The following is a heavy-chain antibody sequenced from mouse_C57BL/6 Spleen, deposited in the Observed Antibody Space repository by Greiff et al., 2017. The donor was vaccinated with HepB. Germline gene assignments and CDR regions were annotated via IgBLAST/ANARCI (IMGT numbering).Heavy chain of an antibody. CDR2: ISSGSSTI. J-gene: IGHJ1*03. CDR3: ARDGSSPLYWYFDV. CDR1: GFTFSDYG. D-gene: IGHD1-1*01. V-gene: IGHV5-17*01. Sequence: VQLKESGGGLVKPGGSLKLSCAASGFTFSDYGMHWVRQAPEKGLEWVAYISSGSSTIYYADTVKGRFTISRDNAKNTLFLQMTSLRSEDTAMYYCARDGSSPLYWYFDVWGTGTTVTVSS.